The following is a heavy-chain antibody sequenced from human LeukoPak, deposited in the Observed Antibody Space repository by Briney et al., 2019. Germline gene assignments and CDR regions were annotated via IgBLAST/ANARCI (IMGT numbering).Heavy chain of an antibody. CDR3: ARDGDRAYFDY. CDR2: IYHSGST. V-gene: IGHV4-30-2*01. J-gene: IGHJ4*02. CDR1: GGSISSGGYS. Sequence: SQTLSLTCAVSGGSISSGGYSWSWIRQPPGKGLEWIGYIYHSGSTYYNPSLKSRVTISADRSKNQFSLKLSSVTAADTAVYYCARDGDRAYFDYWGQGTLVTVSS. D-gene: IGHD4-17*01.